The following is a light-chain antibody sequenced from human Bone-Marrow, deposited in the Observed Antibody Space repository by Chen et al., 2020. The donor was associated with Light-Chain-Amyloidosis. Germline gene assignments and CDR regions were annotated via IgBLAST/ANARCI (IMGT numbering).Light chain of an antibody. CDR3: QQYYISPLT. CDR1: QSVLFTSNNTNY. Sequence: IVLTQSPDSLTVSLGERATIQCKSSQSVLFTSNNTNYLAWYQQRPGQPPKLLISWASTRASVVPDRVSGSGSGTHFTLNSSRLRAEDVSVYYCQQYYISPLTFGGGTKVEVK. J-gene: IGKJ4*01. CDR2: WAS. V-gene: IGKV4-1*01.